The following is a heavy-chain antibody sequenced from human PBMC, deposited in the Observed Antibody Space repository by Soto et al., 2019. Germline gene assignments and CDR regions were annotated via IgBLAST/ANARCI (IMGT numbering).Heavy chain of an antibody. CDR1: GYTFTSYG. Sequence: GASVKVSCKASGYTFTSYGISWVRPAPGQGLEWMGWISAYNGNTNYAQKLQGRVTMTTDTSTSTAYMELRSLRSDDTAVYYCARERDFWSGYYWFDPWGQGTLVTVSS. J-gene: IGHJ5*02. CDR2: ISAYNGNT. CDR3: ARERDFWSGYYWFDP. V-gene: IGHV1-18*01. D-gene: IGHD3-3*01.